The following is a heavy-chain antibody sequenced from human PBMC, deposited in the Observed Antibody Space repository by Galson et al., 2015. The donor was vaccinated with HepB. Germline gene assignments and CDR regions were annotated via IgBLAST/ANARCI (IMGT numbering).Heavy chain of an antibody. Sequence: SVKVSCKASGYTFVDYYIHWVRQAPGQGLEWMGRVSPYRGDTSYAQKFQGRVTMTRDTSITTVYMELSSLRPDDTAMYYCARDVLGRRDIHYFDYWGLGTLVTVSS. CDR2: VSPYRGDT. D-gene: IGHD2-15*01. J-gene: IGHJ4*02. CDR3: ARDVLGRRDIHYFDY. V-gene: IGHV1-2*06. CDR1: GYTFVDYY.